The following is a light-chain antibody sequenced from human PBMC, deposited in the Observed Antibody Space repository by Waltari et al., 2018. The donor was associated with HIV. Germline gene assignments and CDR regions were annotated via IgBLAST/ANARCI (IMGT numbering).Light chain of an antibody. CDR1: QSVGIY. Sequence: EIVLTQSPATLSLSPGETATLSCRASQSVGIYLAWYQQKHGQAPRLLIYDTSNRATGIPARFSGSGSGTDFTLTIGSLEPEDFAVYYCQQRNTWPLTFGGGTKVEIK. V-gene: IGKV3-11*01. CDR2: DTS. J-gene: IGKJ4*01. CDR3: QQRNTWPLT.